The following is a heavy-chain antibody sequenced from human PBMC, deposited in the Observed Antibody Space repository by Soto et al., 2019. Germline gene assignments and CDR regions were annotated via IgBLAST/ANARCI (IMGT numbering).Heavy chain of an antibody. V-gene: IGHV4-39*01. Sequence: QVLLKESGPGLVRPTETLSLTCTVSGASIDTITYYWGWIRQPPGKGLEWIGSVYYGGNAYYSPSPRSRITISVDTSKTLFFLHLNSGTAADTAFSSCAAYSGHFACWGPGTLVAVS. D-gene: IGHD5-12*01. CDR1: GASIDTITYY. CDR3: AAYSGHFAC. J-gene: IGHJ4*02. CDR2: VYYGGNA.